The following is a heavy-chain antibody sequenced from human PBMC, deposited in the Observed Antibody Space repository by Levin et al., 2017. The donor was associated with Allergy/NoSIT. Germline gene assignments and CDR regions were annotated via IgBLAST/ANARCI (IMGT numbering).Heavy chain of an antibody. CDR3: ARDLGAVAGSAEFDY. CDR1: GFMFSTYS. Sequence: GESLKISCAASGFMFSTYSMNWVRQAPGKGLEWVSAISSSSSHIFYADSVKGRFAISRDNAKNSLYLQMNSLRAEDTAVYYCARDLGAVAGSAEFDYWGQGTLVTVSS. CDR2: ISSSSSHI. V-gene: IGHV3-21*01. D-gene: IGHD6-19*01. J-gene: IGHJ4*02.